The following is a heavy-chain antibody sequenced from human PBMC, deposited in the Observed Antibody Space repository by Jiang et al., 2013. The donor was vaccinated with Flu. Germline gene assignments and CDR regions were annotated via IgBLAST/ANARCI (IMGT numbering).Heavy chain of an antibody. Sequence: PGGSLRLSCAASGFTFSNAWMSWVRQAPGKGLEWVGRIKSKTDGGTTDYAAPVKGRFTISRDDSKNTLYLQMNSLKTEDTAVYYCTTALIDPMITFGGVLPDYAFDIWGQGTMVTVSS. CDR2: IKSKTDGGTT. D-gene: IGHD3-16*01. V-gene: IGHV3-15*01. CDR3: TTALIDPMITFGGVLPDYAFDI. CDR1: GFTFSNAW. J-gene: IGHJ3*02.